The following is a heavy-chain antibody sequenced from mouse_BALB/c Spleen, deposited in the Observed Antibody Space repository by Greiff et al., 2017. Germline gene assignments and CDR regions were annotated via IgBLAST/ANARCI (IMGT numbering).Heavy chain of an antibody. Sequence: EVQLHQSGTVLARPGASVKMSCKASGYSFTSYWMHWVKQRPGQGLEWIGAIYPGNSDTSYNEKFKGKAKLTAVTSASTAYMELSSLTNEDSAVYYCTRTVITGFAYWGQGTLVTVAA. CDR3: TRTVITGFAY. CDR1: GYSFTSYW. J-gene: IGHJ3*01. D-gene: IGHD2-4*01. CDR2: IYPGNSDT. V-gene: IGHV1-5*01.